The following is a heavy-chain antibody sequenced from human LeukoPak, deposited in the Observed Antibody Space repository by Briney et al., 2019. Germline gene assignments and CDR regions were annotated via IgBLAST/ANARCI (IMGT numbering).Heavy chain of an antibody. CDR3: AKDRGFWGFGELSGYFDY. CDR2: IKPDGSDS. Sequence: GGSLRLSCAASGFTFSAFWMSWVRQGPGKGLVWVASIKPDGSDSHHVDSVMGRFTISRDNAKNSLYLQMNSLRAGDTALYYCAKDRGFWGFGELSGYFDYWGQGTLVTVSS. J-gene: IGHJ4*02. CDR1: GFTFSAFW. D-gene: IGHD3-10*01. V-gene: IGHV3-7*03.